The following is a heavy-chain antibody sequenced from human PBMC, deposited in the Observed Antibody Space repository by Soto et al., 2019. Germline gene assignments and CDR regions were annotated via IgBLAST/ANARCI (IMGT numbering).Heavy chain of an antibody. CDR3: ARGAELLLDYYYYGMDV. V-gene: IGHV3-21*01. Sequence: PGGSLRLSCAASGFTFSSYSMNWVRQAPGKGLEWVSSISSSSSYIYYADSVKGRFTISRGNAKNSLYLQMNSLRAEDTAVYYCARGAELLLDYYYYGMDVWGQGTTVTVSS. J-gene: IGHJ6*02. D-gene: IGHD2-15*01. CDR1: GFTFSSYS. CDR2: ISSSSSYI.